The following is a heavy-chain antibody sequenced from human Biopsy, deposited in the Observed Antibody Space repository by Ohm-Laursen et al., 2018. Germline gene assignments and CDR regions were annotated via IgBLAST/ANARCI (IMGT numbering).Heavy chain of an antibody. V-gene: IGHV4-59*08. CDR1: GGSTSGSS. CDR2: ISYSRDT. Sequence: SDTLSLTCAVSGGSTSGSSWSWIRQAPGKGLEWIGYISYSRDTNYNPSLKSRITISVDTSKNQFSLKLTSVTAADTAVYYCAKHGSGWTGDDAFHIWGQGTMVTVSS. J-gene: IGHJ3*02. D-gene: IGHD6-19*01. CDR3: AKHGSGWTGDDAFHI.